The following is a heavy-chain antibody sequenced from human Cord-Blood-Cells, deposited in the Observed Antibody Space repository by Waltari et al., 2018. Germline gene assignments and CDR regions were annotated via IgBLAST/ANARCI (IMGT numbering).Heavy chain of an antibody. V-gene: IGHV4-59*01. Sequence: QVQLQESGPGLVKPSETLSLTCPVSGVSISSYYCIWIRQPPGKGLEWIGYIYYSGSTNYNPSLKSRVTISLDTSKNQFSLKLSSVTAADTAVYYCARQGPSYGDYDYWGQGTLVTVSS. CDR1: GVSISSYY. CDR2: IYYSGST. D-gene: IGHD4-17*01. CDR3: ARQGPSYGDYDY. J-gene: IGHJ4*02.